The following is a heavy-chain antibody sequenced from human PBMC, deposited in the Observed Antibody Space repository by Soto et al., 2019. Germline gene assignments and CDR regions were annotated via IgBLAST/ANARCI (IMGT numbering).Heavy chain of an antibody. CDR1: GFTFSSYA. D-gene: IGHD1-26*01. CDR3: ASSSGSYIILDYYFDY. V-gene: IGHV3-30-3*01. J-gene: IGHJ4*02. CDR2: ISYDGSNK. Sequence: GGSLRLSCAASGFTFSSYAMHWVRQAPGKGLEWVAVISYDGSNKYYADSVKGRFTISRDNSKNTLYLQMNSLRAEDTAVYYCASSSGSYIILDYYFDYWGQGTLVTVSS.